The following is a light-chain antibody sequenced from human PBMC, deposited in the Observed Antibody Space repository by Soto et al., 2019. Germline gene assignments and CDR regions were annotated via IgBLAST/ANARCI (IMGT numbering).Light chain of an antibody. CDR2: DVY. CDR1: QSLNGW. CDR3: QHYLSHPSCT. J-gene: IGKJ2*02. Sequence: DIQVTQSPSTLSASVGDRVTITCRASQSLNGWLAWYQQKPGKAPKLLIYDVYNLESGVPSRFSGSGSGTEFTLTISSLQPDDFATYYCQHYLSHPSCTFGQGTKLEIE. V-gene: IGKV1-5*01.